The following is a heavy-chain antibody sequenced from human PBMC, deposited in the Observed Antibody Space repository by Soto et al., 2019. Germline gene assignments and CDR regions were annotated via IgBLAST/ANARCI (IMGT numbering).Heavy chain of an antibody. Sequence: PGGSLRLSCAASGFTFSSYSMNWVRQAPGKGLEWVSSISSSSSYINYADSVKGRFTISRDNAKNSLYLQMNSLRAEDTAVYYCARDPRGSSWYVNWFDPWGQGTLVTVSS. CDR1: GFTFSSYS. D-gene: IGHD6-13*01. CDR2: ISSSSSYI. J-gene: IGHJ5*02. CDR3: ARDPRGSSWYVNWFDP. V-gene: IGHV3-21*01.